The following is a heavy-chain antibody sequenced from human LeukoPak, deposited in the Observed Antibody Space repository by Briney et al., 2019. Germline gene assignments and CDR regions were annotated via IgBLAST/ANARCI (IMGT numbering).Heavy chain of an antibody. CDR3: ARGRRRKVLWCGDFDY. V-gene: IGHV3-23*01. J-gene: IGHJ4*02. D-gene: IGHD3-10*01. CDR1: GFTFSRYG. CDR2: ISGSGGST. Sequence: GGSLRLSCAASGFTFSRYGMRWVRQAPGPGLEWVSAISGSGGSTYYADTVKGRFTIARDNSKTTLYLQMNSLGAEDTAVYYWARGRRRKVLWCGDFDYWGQGTLFTVSS.